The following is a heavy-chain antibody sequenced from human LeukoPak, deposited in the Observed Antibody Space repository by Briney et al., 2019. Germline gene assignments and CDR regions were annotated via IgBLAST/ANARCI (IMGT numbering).Heavy chain of an antibody. CDR3: AKGRRYFDY. V-gene: IGHV3-23*01. J-gene: IGHJ4*02. CDR2: ISGSGGST. Sequence: GGSLRLSCAASGFTFDDYAMHWVRQAPGKGLEWVSGISGSGGSTYYADSVKGRFTISRDNSKNTLYLQMNSLRAEDTAVYYCAKGRRYFDYWGQGTLVTVSS. CDR1: GFTFDDYA.